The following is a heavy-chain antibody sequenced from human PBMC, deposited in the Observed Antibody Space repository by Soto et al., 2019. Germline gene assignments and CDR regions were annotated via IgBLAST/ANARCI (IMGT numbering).Heavy chain of an antibody. CDR1: GYTFTGYY. CDR3: ARSSFRPPDYGDYDYLNSYYYYGMDV. Sequence: QVQLVQSGAEVKKPGASVKVSCKASGYTFTGYYMHWVRQAPGQGLEWMGWINPNSGGTNYAQKFQGRVTMTRDTSISTAYMELSRLRSDDTAVYYCARSSFRPPDYGDYDYLNSYYYYGMDVWGQGTTVTVSS. CDR2: INPNSGGT. D-gene: IGHD4-17*01. J-gene: IGHJ6*02. V-gene: IGHV1-2*02.